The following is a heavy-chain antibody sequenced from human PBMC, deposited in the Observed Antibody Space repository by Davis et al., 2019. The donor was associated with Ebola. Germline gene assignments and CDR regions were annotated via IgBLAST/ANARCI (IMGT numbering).Heavy chain of an antibody. J-gene: IGHJ4*02. Sequence: GESLKISCAASGFTFDNYGMTWVRQAPGKGLEWVSGISWNGGIRGYADSVRGRFTISRDNAKNSLYLQMNSLRAEDIALYYCAKGHYYDSTFNYFDSWGQGTLVTVSS. D-gene: IGHD3-22*01. CDR2: ISWNGGIR. V-gene: IGHV3-20*04. CDR1: GFTFDNYG. CDR3: AKGHYYDSTFNYFDS.